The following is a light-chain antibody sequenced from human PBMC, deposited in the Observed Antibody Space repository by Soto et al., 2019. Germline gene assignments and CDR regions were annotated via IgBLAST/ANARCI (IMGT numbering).Light chain of an antibody. CDR2: KAS. V-gene: IGKV2-28*01. Sequence: DIVMTQSPLSLPVTPGEPASISCRSSQSLLHSNGYNYLDRYLQKPGKAPKLLIYKASGLESGVPSRFSGSGSGTDFTLTISSLQPDDFATYYCQQYNSYSPLTFGGGTKVDIK. CDR1: QSLLHSNGYNY. J-gene: IGKJ4*01. CDR3: QQYNSYSPLT.